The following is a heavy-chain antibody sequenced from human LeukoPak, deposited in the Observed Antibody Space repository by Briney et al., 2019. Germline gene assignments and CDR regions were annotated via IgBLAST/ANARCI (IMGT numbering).Heavy chain of an antibody. J-gene: IGHJ5*02. CDR2: IKQNASKT. D-gene: IGHD5-12*01. CDR1: GFIFNNYW. CDR3: ARIPYSGTWYWFDP. Sequence: GGSLRLSCATSGFIFNNYWMSWVRQAPGKGLEWVANIKQNASKTFYAASVKGRFTISRDDDKNSLYLQMNSLRAEDTAVYYCARIPYSGTWYWFDPWGQGTLVTVFS. V-gene: IGHV3-7*03.